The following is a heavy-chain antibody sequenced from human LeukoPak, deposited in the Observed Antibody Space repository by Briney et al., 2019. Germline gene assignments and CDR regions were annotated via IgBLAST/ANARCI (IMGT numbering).Heavy chain of an antibody. Sequence: SETLSLTCTVSGGSISSSSYYWGWIRQPPEKGLEWIGSIYYSGSTYYNPSLKSRVTISVDTSKNQFSLKLSSVTAADTAVYYCARGKSNFDYWGQGTLVTVSS. V-gene: IGHV4-39*07. CDR3: ARGKSNFDY. CDR1: GGSISSSSYY. J-gene: IGHJ4*02. CDR2: IYYSGST.